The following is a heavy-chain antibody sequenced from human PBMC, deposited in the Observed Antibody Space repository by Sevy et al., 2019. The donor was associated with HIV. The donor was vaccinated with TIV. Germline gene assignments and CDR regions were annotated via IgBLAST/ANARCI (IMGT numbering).Heavy chain of an antibody. J-gene: IGHJ3*02. CDR2: ISGYNANK. Sequence: ASVKVSCQASGYTITSHGLGWVRQAPGQGLEWMGWISGYNANKNYSQKFKGRITMTADTFTNKAYLELRSLRSDDTAVYYCARKPDILAGYSGASTFDIWGQGTMVTVSS. CDR1: GYTITSHG. CDR3: ARKPDILAGYSGASTFDI. D-gene: IGHD3-9*01. V-gene: IGHV1-18*01.